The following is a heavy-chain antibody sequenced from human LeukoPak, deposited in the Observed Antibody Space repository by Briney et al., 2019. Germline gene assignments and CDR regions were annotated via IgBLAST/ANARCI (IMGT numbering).Heavy chain of an antibody. V-gene: IGHV4-31*11. CDR2: IYYKGDH. CDR3: AGDRASGSYSY. D-gene: IGHD1-26*01. J-gene: IGHJ4*02. Sequence: SETLSLTCAVSGASLSSGGYFYSWIRQHPGEGLEWLAYIYYKGDHYYNPSLKSRLTISVDTSKNQLSLNLTSVSAADTAGYYCAGDRASGSYSYWGQGTLVTVSS. CDR1: GASLSSGGYF.